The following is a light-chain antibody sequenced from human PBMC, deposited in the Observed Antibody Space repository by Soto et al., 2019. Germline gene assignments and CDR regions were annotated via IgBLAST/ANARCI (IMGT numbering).Light chain of an antibody. Sequence: QSVLTQPPSVSGTPGQRVTISCSGTVSNIGRNTVNWYQQVPGAAPKLLIYRNNQRPSGVPDRFSGSKSGSSASLAISGLQSQDEADYYCALWDDSLNGLVFGTGTKLTVL. CDR3: ALWDDSLNGLV. CDR1: VSNIGRNT. CDR2: RNN. V-gene: IGLV1-44*01. J-gene: IGLJ1*01.